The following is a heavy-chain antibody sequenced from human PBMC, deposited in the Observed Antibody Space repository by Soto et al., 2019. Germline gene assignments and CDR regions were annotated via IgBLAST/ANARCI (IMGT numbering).Heavy chain of an antibody. CDR2: VRYDGRAE. V-gene: IGHV3-33*01. J-gene: IGHJ4*02. D-gene: IGHD3-10*01. Sequence: QVQLVESGGGVVQPGTSLRLSCAASGFTFSTYGMHWVRQAPGKGLEYVAGVRYDGRAEYYVDSVRGRFTISRDSYKNMLSLQMNSLRAEDTAVYYCARGFVSAVYSAHFYHWGQGTPVTVSS. CDR3: ARGFVSAVYSAHFYH. CDR1: GFTFSTYG.